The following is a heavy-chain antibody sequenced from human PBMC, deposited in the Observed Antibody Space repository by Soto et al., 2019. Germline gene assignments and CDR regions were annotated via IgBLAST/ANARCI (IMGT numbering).Heavy chain of an antibody. J-gene: IGHJ4*02. CDR3: PKTPSIAARPRYFDY. Sequence: GGSLRLSCAASGFTFSSYAMSWVRQAPGKGLEWVSAISGSGGSTYYADSVKGRFSISRDNSKNTLNLQMNSLRAEDPAVYDCPKTPSIAARPRYFDYWGQGTLVTVSS. D-gene: IGHD6-6*01. CDR1: GFTFSSYA. V-gene: IGHV3-23*01. CDR2: ISGSGGST.